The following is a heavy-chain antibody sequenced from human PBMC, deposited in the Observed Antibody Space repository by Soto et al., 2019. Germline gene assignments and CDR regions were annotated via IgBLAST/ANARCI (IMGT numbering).Heavy chain of an antibody. CDR2: VYHTGTT. CDR1: RGSITNYY. J-gene: IGHJ4*02. CDR3: AKDRYGDYGGIDY. V-gene: IGHV4-59*01. Sequence: SETLSLTCTVPRGSITNYYWSWIRQPPGKGPEWIGYVYHTGTTNFNPSLESRVTISLDTSKNQFFLKLNSVTAADTAVYYCAKDRYGDYGGIDYWGQGTMVTVSS. D-gene: IGHD4-17*01.